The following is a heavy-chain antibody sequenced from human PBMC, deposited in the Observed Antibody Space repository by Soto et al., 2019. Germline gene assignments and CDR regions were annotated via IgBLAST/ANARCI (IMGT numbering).Heavy chain of an antibody. CDR3: AREGSYSAYNFAHGIQLWSFDF. D-gene: IGHD5-12*01. J-gene: IGHJ4*02. CDR1: GGSIDTFY. CDR2: IFSGGST. V-gene: IGHV4-4*07. Sequence: ETLSLTCTVSGGSIDTFYWSWFRQPAGKGLEWIGRIFSGGSTSFNPSLESRVAMSVDTSKNHFSLNLSSVTAADMAVYYCAREGSYSAYNFAHGIQLWSFDFWGQGALVTVSS.